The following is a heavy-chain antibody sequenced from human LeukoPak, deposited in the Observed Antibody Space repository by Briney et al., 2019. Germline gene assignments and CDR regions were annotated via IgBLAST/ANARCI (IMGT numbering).Heavy chain of an antibody. J-gene: IGHJ4*02. CDR1: GFTVSSNY. CDR2: IYSGGST. D-gene: IGHD2-2*01. Sequence: PGGSLRLSCAASGFTVSSNYMSWVRQAPGKGLEWVSVIYSGGSTYYADSVKGRFTISRDNSKNTLYLQMNSLRAEDTAVYYCASSSSYDLNFDYWGQGTLVTGSS. CDR3: ASSSSYDLNFDY. V-gene: IGHV3-53*01.